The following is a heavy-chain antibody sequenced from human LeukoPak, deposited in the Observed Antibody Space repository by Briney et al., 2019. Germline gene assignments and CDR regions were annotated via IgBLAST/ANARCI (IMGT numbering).Heavy chain of an antibody. CDR1: GDPISSHSDY. CDR2: SYHIGST. J-gene: IGHJ4*02. CDR3: AREYSGFDY. Sequence: PSVTLSLTCTGSGDPISSHSDYKWTWIRQPPGKGLEWIGYSYHIGSTNYNPSLKSRVTISVDTSKNQFSLKLTSVTAADTAVYYCAREYSGFDYWGQGTLVTVSS. D-gene: IGHD5-12*01. V-gene: IGHV4-61*08.